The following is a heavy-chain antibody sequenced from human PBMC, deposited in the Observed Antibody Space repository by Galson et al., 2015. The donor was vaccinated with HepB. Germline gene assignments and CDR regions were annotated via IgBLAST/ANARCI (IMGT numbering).Heavy chain of an antibody. Sequence: SLRLSCAASGFTFSSYAMHWVRQAPGKGLEFISAICTNGGSRNYADSVKGSFTISRDNSKNTLYLQMSSLRPEETAVYYCVKGTSSSWSWPIDYWGQGTLVTVSS. D-gene: IGHD6-13*01. J-gene: IGHJ4*02. CDR3: VKGTSSSWSWPIDY. CDR2: ICTNGGSR. V-gene: IGHV3-64D*09. CDR1: GFTFSSYA.